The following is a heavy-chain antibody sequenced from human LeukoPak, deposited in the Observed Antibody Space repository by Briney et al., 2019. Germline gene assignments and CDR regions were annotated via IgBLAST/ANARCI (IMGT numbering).Heavy chain of an antibody. CDR1: GFTVSSNY. CDR3: ARGGSSSSPFDY. D-gene: IGHD6-6*01. Sequence: TGGSLRPSCAASGFTVSSNYMSWVRQAPGKGLEWVSVIYSGGSTYYADSVKGRFTISRDNSKNTLYLQMNSLRAEDTAVYYCARGGSSSSPFDYWGQGTLVTVSS. V-gene: IGHV3-53*01. CDR2: IYSGGST. J-gene: IGHJ4*02.